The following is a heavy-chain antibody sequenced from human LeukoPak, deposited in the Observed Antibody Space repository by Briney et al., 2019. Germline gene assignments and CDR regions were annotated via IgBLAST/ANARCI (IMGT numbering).Heavy chain of an antibody. CDR1: GYTFTGYY. D-gene: IGHD3-10*01. CDR2: INPNSGGT. V-gene: IGHV1-2*02. CDR3: ARRMVRGARNWFDP. J-gene: IGHJ5*02. Sequence: GASVKVSCKASGYTFTGYYMHWVRQAPGQGLEWMGWINPNSGGTNYAQKFQGRVTMTRDTSISTAYMELSRLRSDDTAVYYCARRMVRGARNWFDPWGQGTLVTVSS.